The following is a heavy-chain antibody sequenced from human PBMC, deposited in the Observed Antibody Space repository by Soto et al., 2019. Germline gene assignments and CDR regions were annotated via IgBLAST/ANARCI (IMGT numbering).Heavy chain of an antibody. CDR3: ARDLSLQTVTTLAVRNVGGFDP. V-gene: IGHV4-59*01. J-gene: IGHJ5*02. CDR2: VYYRGST. CDR1: GGSLSNYY. Sequence: QVQLQESGPGLVKPSETLSLTCTVSGGSLSNYYWSWIRQPPGKGLEWIGYVYYRGSTNYNPSLKGRVTISVDTSKNQFSLKLNSVTAADTAVYYCARDLSLQTVTTLAVRNVGGFDPWGQGTLVTVSS. D-gene: IGHD4-4*01.